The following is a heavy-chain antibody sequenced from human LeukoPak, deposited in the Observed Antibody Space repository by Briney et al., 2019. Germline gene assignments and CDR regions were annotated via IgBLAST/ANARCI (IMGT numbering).Heavy chain of an antibody. CDR2: ISNNGGYT. V-gene: IGHV3-23*01. D-gene: IGHD5-24*01. J-gene: IGHJ4*02. Sequence: GGSLRLSCAASGFTFSSYSMNWVRQAPGKGLERVSAISNNGGYTYYADSVKGRFTISRDNSKNTLYLQMNSLRAEDTAVYYCAKVFEWDGYNNGPFYYWGQGTLVTVSS. CDR1: GFTFSSYS. CDR3: AKVFEWDGYNNGPFYY.